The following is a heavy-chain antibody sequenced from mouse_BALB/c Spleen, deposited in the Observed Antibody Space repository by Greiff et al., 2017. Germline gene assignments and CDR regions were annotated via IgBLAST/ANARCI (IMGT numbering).Heavy chain of an antibody. V-gene: IGHV3-8*02. CDR3: ARSYGSSIYAMDY. D-gene: IGHD1-1*01. CDR1: GDSITSGY. J-gene: IGHJ4*01. CDR2: ISYSGST. Sequence: EVMLVESGPSLVKPSQTLSLTCSVTGDSITSGYWNWIRKFPGNKLEYMGYISYSGSTYYNPSLKSRISITRDTSKNQYYLQLNSVTTEDTATYYCARSYGSSIYAMDYWGQGTSVTVSS.